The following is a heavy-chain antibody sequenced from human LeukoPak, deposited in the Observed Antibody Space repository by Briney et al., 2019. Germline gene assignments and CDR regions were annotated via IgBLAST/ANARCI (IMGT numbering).Heavy chain of an antibody. CDR3: GKDGGQYSSGPEFDP. Sequence: GGSLRLSCAASGIAFSNTAMNWARQSPGRGLEWVSAISGRGERTFYADSVKGRFTISRDNSKNMVYLQMNSLRADDTAIYYCGKDGGQYSSGPEFDPRGQGALVTVSS. D-gene: IGHD6-19*01. CDR1: GIAFSNTA. V-gene: IGHV3-23*01. CDR2: ISGRGERT. J-gene: IGHJ5*02.